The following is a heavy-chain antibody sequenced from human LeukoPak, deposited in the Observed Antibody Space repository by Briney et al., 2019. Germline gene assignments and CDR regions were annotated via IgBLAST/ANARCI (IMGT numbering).Heavy chain of an antibody. CDR2: ISWDGRNM. J-gene: IGHJ3*01. Sequence: PGGSLRPSCAASGFSLDDYAMHWVRQAPGQGLEWVSSISWDGRNMAYADSVKGRFTISRDNAQNTLYLQMYSLKIDDTASYYCIKDMGFDLLKDAFDLWGQGMLVTVSS. D-gene: IGHD1-26*01. CDR1: GFSLDDYA. V-gene: IGHV3-9*01. CDR3: IKDMGFDLLKDAFDL.